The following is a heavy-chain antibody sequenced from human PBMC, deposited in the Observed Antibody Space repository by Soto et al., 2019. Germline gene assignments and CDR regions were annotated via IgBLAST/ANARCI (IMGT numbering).Heavy chain of an antibody. CDR1: GGSISSGGYY. Sequence: QVQLQESGPGLVKPSQTLSLTCTVSGGSISSGGYYWSWIRQHPGKGLEWIGYIYYSGSTYYNPSLQSRVTISVDTSKHQFSLKLSSVTAADTAVYYCARGNYDILKPLDYWGQGTLVTVSS. V-gene: IGHV4-31*03. CDR3: ARGNYDILKPLDY. J-gene: IGHJ4*02. D-gene: IGHD3-9*01. CDR2: IYYSGST.